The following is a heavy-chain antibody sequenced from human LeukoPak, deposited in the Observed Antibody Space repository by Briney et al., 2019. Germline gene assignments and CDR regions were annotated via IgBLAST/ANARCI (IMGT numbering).Heavy chain of an antibody. CDR3: ARDLRYCSSTSCYNDYYGMDV. D-gene: IGHD2-2*02. Sequence: PSQTLSLTCAVSGGSISSGGYSWSWIRQPPGKGLEWIGCIYHSGSTYYNPSLKGRVTISVDGSKNQFSLKLSSVTAADTAVYYCARDLRYCSSTSCYNDYYGMDVWGQGTTVTVSS. CDR1: GGSISSGGYS. J-gene: IGHJ6*02. CDR2: IYHSGST. V-gene: IGHV4-30-2*01.